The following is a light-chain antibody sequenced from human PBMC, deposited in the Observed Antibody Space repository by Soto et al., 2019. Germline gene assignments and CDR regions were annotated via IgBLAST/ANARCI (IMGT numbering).Light chain of an antibody. J-gene: IGLJ1*01. CDR3: CSYAGDKTHV. CDR2: EAS. CDR1: GSDVRTYNL. V-gene: IGLV2-23*01. Sequence: QSVLTQPASVSGSPGQSITISCTVTGSDVRTYNLVSWYQQHPGKVPKLIIYEASKRPSGVSNRFSGSQPGNTASLTVSGLQAEDEADYYCCSYAGDKTHVFGSGTKVTVL.